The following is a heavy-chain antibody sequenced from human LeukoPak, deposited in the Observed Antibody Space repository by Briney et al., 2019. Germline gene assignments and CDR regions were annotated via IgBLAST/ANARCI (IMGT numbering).Heavy chain of an antibody. CDR3: ARVNYYYDSTGRPHNWFDP. J-gene: IGHJ5*02. Sequence: SETLSLTCTVSGGSISSSSYYWGWIRQPPGKGLEWIGYFSYSGSTTYSPSLKSRVTISVDTSKNQFSLKLSSVTAADTAVYFCARVNYYYDSTGRPHNWFDPWGQGTLVTVSS. V-gene: IGHV4-61*05. CDR1: GGSISSSSYY. CDR2: FSYSGST. D-gene: IGHD3-22*01.